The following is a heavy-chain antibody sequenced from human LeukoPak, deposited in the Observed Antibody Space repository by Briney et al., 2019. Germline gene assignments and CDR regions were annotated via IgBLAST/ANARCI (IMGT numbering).Heavy chain of an antibody. CDR1: GYTFTSYY. V-gene: IGHV1-46*01. D-gene: IGHD1-26*01. Sequence: ASVKVSCKASGYTFTSYYMHWVRQAPRQGLEWMGIINPSGGSTSYAQKFQGRVTMTRDTSTSTVYMELSSLRSEDTAAYYCAREAAGVGARSWFDPWGQGTLVTVSS. J-gene: IGHJ5*02. CDR3: AREAAGVGARSWFDP. CDR2: INPSGGST.